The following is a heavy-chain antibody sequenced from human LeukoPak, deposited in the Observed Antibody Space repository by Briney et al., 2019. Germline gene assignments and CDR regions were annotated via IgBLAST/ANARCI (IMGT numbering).Heavy chain of an antibody. Sequence: ASVKVSCKASGYTFTSYGISWVRQAPGQGLEWMGWISAYNGNTNYAQKLQGRVTMTTDTSTSTAYMELRSLRSDDTAVYYCARDEPLLRFLDRGPSDYWGQGTLVTVSS. CDR3: ARDEPLLRFLDRGPSDY. J-gene: IGHJ4*02. CDR1: GYTFTSYG. CDR2: ISAYNGNT. D-gene: IGHD3-3*01. V-gene: IGHV1-18*01.